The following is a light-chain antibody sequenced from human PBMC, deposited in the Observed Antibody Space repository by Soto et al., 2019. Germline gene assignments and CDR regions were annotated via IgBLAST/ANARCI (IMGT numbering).Light chain of an antibody. V-gene: IGKV3-20*01. CDR1: QKISSTV. J-gene: IGKJ1*01. CDR3: QQYGSSPPFT. Sequence: EVVFNQPPGILSLTQGERASLSCRASQKISSTVLAWYQQKPGQAPRLLIYGASSRATGIPDRFGGSGSGTNFTLTISRLEPEDFAVYYCQQYGSSPPFTFGQGTKVDIK. CDR2: GAS.